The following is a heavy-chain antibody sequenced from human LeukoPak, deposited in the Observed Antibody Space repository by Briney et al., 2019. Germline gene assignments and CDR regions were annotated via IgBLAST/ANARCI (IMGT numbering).Heavy chain of an antibody. CDR3: ATEDQKVLWGSYRSVSYYFDY. CDR1: GYTLTELS. J-gene: IGHJ4*02. CDR2: FDPEDGET. Sequence: GASVKVSCKVSGYTLTELSMHWVRQAPGKGLEWMGGFDPEDGETIYAQKFQGRVTMTEDTSTDTAYMELSSLRSEDTAVYYCATEDQKVLWGSYRSVSYYFDYWGQGTLVTVSS. D-gene: IGHD3-16*02. V-gene: IGHV1-24*01.